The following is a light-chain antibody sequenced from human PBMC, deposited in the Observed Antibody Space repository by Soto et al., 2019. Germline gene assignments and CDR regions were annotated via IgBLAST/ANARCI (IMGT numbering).Light chain of an antibody. Sequence: EIVLTQSPGTLSLSPLEIATLSCRASQSVSSSYLAWYQQKPGQAPRLLIYGASSRATGIPARFSAGGSGTDFTLIISNLEPEDFAVYYCQQRVNWPPTFGGGTKVDIK. CDR3: QQRVNWPPT. CDR1: QSVSSSY. J-gene: IGKJ4*01. V-gene: IGKV3D-20*02. CDR2: GAS.